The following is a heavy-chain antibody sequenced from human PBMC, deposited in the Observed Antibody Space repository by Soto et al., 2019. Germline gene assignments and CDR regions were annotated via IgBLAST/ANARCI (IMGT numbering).Heavy chain of an antibody. CDR2: ISAYNGNT. D-gene: IGHD6-13*01. CDR1: GYTFTSYG. Sequence: QVRLVQSGAEVKKPGASVKVSSKASGYTFTSYGISWVRQAPGQGLEWMGWISAYNGNTKYVQKFQGRVTMTTDTSTSTAYMELRSLRSDDTAVYYCARDAAAGLNDYWGQGTLVTVSS. V-gene: IGHV1-18*01. CDR3: ARDAAAGLNDY. J-gene: IGHJ4*02.